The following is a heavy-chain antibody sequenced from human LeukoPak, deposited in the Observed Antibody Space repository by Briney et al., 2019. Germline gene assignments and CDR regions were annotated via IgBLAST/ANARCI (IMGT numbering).Heavy chain of an antibody. V-gene: IGHV1-18*01. CDR3: AGDVVGATVIDY. CDR2: ISAYNGNT. Sequence: ASVTVSCKASGYTFTSYGISWVRQAPGQGLEWMGWISAYNGNTNYAQKLQGRVTTTTDTSTSTAYMELRSLRSDDTAVYYCAGDVVGATVIDYWGQGTLVTVSS. CDR1: GYTFTSYG. J-gene: IGHJ4*02. D-gene: IGHD1-26*01.